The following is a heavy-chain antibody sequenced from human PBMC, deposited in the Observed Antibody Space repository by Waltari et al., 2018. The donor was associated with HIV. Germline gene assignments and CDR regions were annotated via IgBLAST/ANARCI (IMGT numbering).Heavy chain of an antibody. V-gene: IGHV3-9*01. Sequence: EVQLVESGGGSVQPGRSLRLSCTASGITFDDYAMHWVRQPPGKVLEWVSGIICNSGVVAYADSVKGRFTISRDNTKNSLFLQMNSVRVEDTALYYCVKDGASTIFGVLNGMDVWGQGTTVTVSS. J-gene: IGHJ6*02. CDR1: GITFDDYA. CDR3: VKDGASTIFGVLNGMDV. CDR2: IICNSGVV. D-gene: IGHD3-3*01.